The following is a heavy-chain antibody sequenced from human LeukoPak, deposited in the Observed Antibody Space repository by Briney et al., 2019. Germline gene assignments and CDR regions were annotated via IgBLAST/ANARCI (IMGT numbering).Heavy chain of an antibody. Sequence: GSLRLSCAASGFTFSSYPMSWVRQAPGKGLEWVSATSASGASTYYADSVKGRFTISSDNSKNTLYLQMNSLRVEDTAVYYCAKDLKREPDWGQGTLVTVSS. D-gene: IGHD1-14*01. CDR2: TSASGAST. J-gene: IGHJ4*02. CDR3: AKDLKREPD. V-gene: IGHV3-23*01. CDR1: GFTFSSYP.